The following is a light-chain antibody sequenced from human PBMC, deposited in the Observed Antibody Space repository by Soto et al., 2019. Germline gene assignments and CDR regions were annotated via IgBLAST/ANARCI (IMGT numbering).Light chain of an antibody. CDR1: QGFSNS. Sequence: DIQMTQSPSSLTASIGDRVTISCRAIQGFSNSLAWYQQKPGKVPTLLIYGASILQSGVPSRFSGSGSGTEFTLTISCLQPEDVATYFCQKYDSAPLTFGGGTKVEIK. J-gene: IGKJ4*01. V-gene: IGKV1-27*01. CDR2: GAS. CDR3: QKYDSAPLT.